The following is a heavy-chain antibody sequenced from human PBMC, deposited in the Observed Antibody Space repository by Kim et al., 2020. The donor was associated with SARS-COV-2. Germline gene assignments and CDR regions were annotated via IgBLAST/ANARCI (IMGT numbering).Heavy chain of an antibody. CDR3: ARGKEWYQGNLFDY. J-gene: IGHJ4*02. Sequence: SETLSLTCAVYGGSFSGYYWSWIRQPPGKGLEWIGEINHSGSTNYNPSLKSRVTILADTSKNQFSLQLSSVTAADTAVYYCARGKEWYQGNLFDYWGQGT. CDR2: INHSGST. CDR1: GGSFSGYY. V-gene: IGHV4-34*01. D-gene: IGHD2-2*01.